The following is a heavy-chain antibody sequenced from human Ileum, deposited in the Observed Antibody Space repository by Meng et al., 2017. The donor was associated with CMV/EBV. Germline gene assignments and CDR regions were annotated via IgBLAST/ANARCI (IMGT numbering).Heavy chain of an antibody. CDR3: VRGITMGTTGWHFDY. V-gene: IGHV1-2*02. J-gene: IGHJ4*02. D-gene: IGHD1-26*01. Sequence: QVQLVQPGAEGGKPGASVKGSWKASGYTFTGYFMHWVRQAPGQGLEWMGYIHPRSGGTKYAQNFQGRVTMTRDTSTSTASMELSRLRNDDTAVYYCVRGITMGTTGWHFDYWGQGALVTVSS. CDR2: IHPRSGGT. CDR1: GYTFTGYF.